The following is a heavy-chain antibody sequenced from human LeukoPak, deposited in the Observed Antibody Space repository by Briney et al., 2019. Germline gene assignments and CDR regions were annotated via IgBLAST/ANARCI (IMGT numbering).Heavy chain of an antibody. D-gene: IGHD2-15*01. CDR3: ARAPSGYCSGGSCYWYY. CDR1: GYSFTSYW. CDR2: IYPGDSDT. V-gene: IGHV5-51*01. J-gene: IGHJ4*02. Sequence: GESLKISCKGSGYSFTSYWIGWVRQMPGKGLEWMGIIYPGDSDTRYSPSFQGQVTISADKFLSTAYLQWSSLKASDTAMYYCARAPSGYCSGGSCYWYYWGQGTPVTVSS.